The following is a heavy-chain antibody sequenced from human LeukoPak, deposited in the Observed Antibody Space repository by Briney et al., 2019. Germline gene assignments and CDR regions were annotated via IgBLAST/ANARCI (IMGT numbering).Heavy chain of an antibody. CDR1: GGSISSSSYY. J-gene: IGHJ3*02. CDR3: ARRFRPNYYDSSGYWWVLDAFDI. Sequence: SETLSLTCTVSGGSISSSSYYWSWIRQPPGKGLEWIGYIYYSGSTNYNPSLKSRVTISVDTSKNQFSLKLSSVTAADTAVYYCARRFRPNYYDSSGYWWVLDAFDIWGQGTMVTVSS. D-gene: IGHD3-22*01. V-gene: IGHV4-61*01. CDR2: IYYSGST.